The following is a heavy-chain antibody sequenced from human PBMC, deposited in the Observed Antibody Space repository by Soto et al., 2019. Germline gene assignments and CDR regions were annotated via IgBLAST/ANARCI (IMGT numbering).Heavy chain of an antibody. Sequence: SETLSLTCTVSGGSISSYYWSWIRQPPGKGLEWIGYIYYSGSTNYNPSLKSRVTISVDTSKNQFSQKLSSVTAADTAVYYCARARREFDYGDYQYYYYGMDVWGQGTTVTVSS. CDR2: IYYSGST. J-gene: IGHJ6*02. D-gene: IGHD4-17*01. V-gene: IGHV4-59*01. CDR3: ARARREFDYGDYQYYYYGMDV. CDR1: GGSISSYY.